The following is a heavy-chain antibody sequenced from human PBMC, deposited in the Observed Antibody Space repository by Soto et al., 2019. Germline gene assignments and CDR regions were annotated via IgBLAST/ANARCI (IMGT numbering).Heavy chain of an antibody. V-gene: IGHV3-33*01. D-gene: IGHD5-18*01. CDR2: IWYDGSNK. CDR1: GFTFSTYG. Sequence: QVQLVESGGGVVQPGTSLRLSCAASGFTFSTYGMHWVRQAPGKGLEWVAVIWYDGSNKYHGESLKGRFTISRDNSKNTLYLQINNLRAEDTAVYYCGRDGALGDTAVVDSWGQGTLVTVSS. J-gene: IGHJ4*02. CDR3: GRDGALGDTAVVDS.